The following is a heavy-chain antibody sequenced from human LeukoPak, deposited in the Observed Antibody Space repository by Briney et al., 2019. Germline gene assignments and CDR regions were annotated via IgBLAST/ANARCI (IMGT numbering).Heavy chain of an antibody. CDR1: GYTFSGYY. V-gene: IGHV1-2*02. CDR2: INPNSGGT. CDR3: ARDGGYDSIDY. D-gene: IGHD5-12*01. J-gene: IGHJ4*02. Sequence: ASVKVSCKASGYTFSGYYIHWVRQAPGQGLEWMGWINPNSGGTHYTQKFQGRVTMTRDTSISTAYMELSRLRSDDTAVYYCARDGGYDSIDYWGQGTLVTVSS.